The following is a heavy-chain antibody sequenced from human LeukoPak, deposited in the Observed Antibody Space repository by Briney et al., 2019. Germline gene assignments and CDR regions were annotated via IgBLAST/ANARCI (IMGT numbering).Heavy chain of an antibody. D-gene: IGHD3-16*01. V-gene: IGHV1-2*06. CDR2: INPNSGGT. CDR3: ARDFLGAHAFDI. Sequence: GASVKVSCKASGYTFTSYYMHWVRQAPGQGLEWMGRINPNSGGTNYAQKFQGRVTMTRDTSISTAYMELSRLRSDDTAVYYCARDFLGAHAFDIWGQGTMVTVSS. CDR1: GYTFTSYY. J-gene: IGHJ3*02.